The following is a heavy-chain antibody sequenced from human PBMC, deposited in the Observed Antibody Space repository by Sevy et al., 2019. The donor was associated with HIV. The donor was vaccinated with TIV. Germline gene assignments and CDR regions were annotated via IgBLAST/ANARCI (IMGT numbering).Heavy chain of an antibody. CDR3: ATAAVPFGGYSFSSALY. D-gene: IGHD5-18*01. CDR2: FDPEDGET. V-gene: IGHV1-24*01. CDR1: GYTLTELS. Sequence: ASVKVSCKVSGYTLTELSMHWVRQAPGKGLEWMGGFDPEDGETIYPQKFQGRVTMTEDTSTDTAYMELSSLRSEDTAVSYCATAAVPFGGYSFSSALYWGQGTLVTVSS. J-gene: IGHJ4*02.